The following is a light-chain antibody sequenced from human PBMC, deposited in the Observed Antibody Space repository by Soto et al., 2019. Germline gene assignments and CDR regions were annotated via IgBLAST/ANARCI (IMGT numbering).Light chain of an antibody. V-gene: IGKV3-20*01. CDR2: GAS. J-gene: IGKJ1*01. Sequence: EIVLTQYPGTLSLFQWERSTLSCRASQSVDRTYLAWYKQKPGRAPWRLIYGASSRDTDIPDRFSVSGSGTDFTLTISGMEPEDSAVYYCHQYGSSPTFGQGTKVDIK. CDR3: HQYGSSPT. CDR1: QSVDRTY.